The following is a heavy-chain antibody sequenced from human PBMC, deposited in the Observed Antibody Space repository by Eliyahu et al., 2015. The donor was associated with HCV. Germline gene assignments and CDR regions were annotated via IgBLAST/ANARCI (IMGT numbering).Heavy chain of an antibody. D-gene: IGHD1-26*01. CDR3: ATYLSGRYLGD. CDR2: IKSKPNGATI. V-gene: IGHV3-15*01. J-gene: IGHJ4*01. Sequence: EVQLVESGGGFVKPGGSLRLSCAGSGFTFSNAWMRWVRQGPGKGLEWVGRIKSKPNGATIEYAAPVKGRFTISRDDSESTVYLQMNSLKTEDTAVYYCATYLSGRYLGDWGHGTLVTVSS. CDR1: GFTFSNAW.